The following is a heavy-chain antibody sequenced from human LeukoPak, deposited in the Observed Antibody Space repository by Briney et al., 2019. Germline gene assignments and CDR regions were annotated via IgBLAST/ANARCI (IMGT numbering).Heavy chain of an antibody. Sequence: ASVKVSCKASGYTFTSYGTSWVRQAPGQGLEWMGWISAYNGNTNYAQKLQGRVTMTTDTSTSTAYMELRSLRSDDTAVYYCARRRVDTAMDTFDYWGQGTLVTVSS. V-gene: IGHV1-18*01. D-gene: IGHD5-18*01. CDR3: ARRRVDTAMDTFDY. CDR1: GYTFTSYG. CDR2: ISAYNGNT. J-gene: IGHJ4*02.